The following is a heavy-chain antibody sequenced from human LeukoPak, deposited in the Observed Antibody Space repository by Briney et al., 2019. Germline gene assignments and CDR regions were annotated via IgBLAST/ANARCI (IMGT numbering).Heavy chain of an antibody. D-gene: IGHD6-13*01. J-gene: IGHJ5*02. CDR1: GGSISSNNW. CDR3: GVAVAGTRWFDP. CDR2: IYHSGST. V-gene: IGHV4-4*02. Sequence: SETLSLTCAVSGGSISSNNWWSWVRQPPGKGLEWIGEIYHSGSTNYNPSLKSRVTISVDKSKNQFSLKLSSVTDADTAVYYCGVAVAGTRWFDPWGQGTLVTVSS.